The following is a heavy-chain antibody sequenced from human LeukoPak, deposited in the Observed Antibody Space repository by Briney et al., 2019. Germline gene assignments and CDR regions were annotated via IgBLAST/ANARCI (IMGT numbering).Heavy chain of an antibody. D-gene: IGHD1-26*01. J-gene: IGHJ2*01. CDR1: GFTSSSYS. CDR2: ISSSSSYI. CDR3: TRDIRSRYFDL. Sequence: GGSLRLSCAASGFTSSSYSMNWVRQAPGKGLEWVSSISSSSSYIYYADSVKGRFTISRDNTKNTLYLQMNSLRADDTAVYYCTRDIRSRYFDLWGRGTLVTVSS. V-gene: IGHV3-21*01.